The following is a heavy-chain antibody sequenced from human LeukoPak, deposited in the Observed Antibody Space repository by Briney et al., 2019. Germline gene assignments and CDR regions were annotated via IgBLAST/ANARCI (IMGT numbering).Heavy chain of an antibody. J-gene: IGHJ5*02. Sequence: GGSLRLSCAASGFSFDNYWMHWVRQDPGKGLMWVSRINGIGTTTDYADSVKGRFTISRDNAKNTLYLQMNSLQAEDTAVYFCVRDREQSSSLHWFDPWGQGTLVTVSS. CDR3: VRDREQSSSLHWFDP. CDR2: INGIGTTT. V-gene: IGHV3-74*01. CDR1: GFSFDNYW. D-gene: IGHD6-6*01.